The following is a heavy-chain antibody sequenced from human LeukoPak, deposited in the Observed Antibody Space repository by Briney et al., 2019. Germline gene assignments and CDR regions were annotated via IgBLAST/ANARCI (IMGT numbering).Heavy chain of an antibody. CDR1: GFTFSSYA. CDR3: ARDRGVATMDY. V-gene: IGHV3-30*14. CDR2: ISFDGNNK. D-gene: IGHD5-12*01. Sequence: PGRTLRLSCATSGFTFSSYAIHWVRHGPATALERVVVISFDGNNKYYADSVKRRFTISRDNSKNTLSLQMNSLRPEDTAVYYCARDRGVATMDYWGQGTLVTVSS. J-gene: IGHJ4*02.